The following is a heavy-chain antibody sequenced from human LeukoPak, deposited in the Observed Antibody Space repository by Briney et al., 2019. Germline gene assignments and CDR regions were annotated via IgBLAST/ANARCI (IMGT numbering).Heavy chain of an antibody. Sequence: GGSLRLSCAASGFTFSSYSMNWVRQAPGKGLEWVAVISYDGSNKYYADSVKGRFTISRDNSKDTLYLQMNSLRAEDTAVYYCARGTPSSSGWLYYGMDVWGQGTTVTVSS. CDR2: ISYDGSNK. CDR3: ARGTPSSSGWLYYGMDV. CDR1: GFTFSSYS. D-gene: IGHD6-19*01. J-gene: IGHJ6*02. V-gene: IGHV3-30*03.